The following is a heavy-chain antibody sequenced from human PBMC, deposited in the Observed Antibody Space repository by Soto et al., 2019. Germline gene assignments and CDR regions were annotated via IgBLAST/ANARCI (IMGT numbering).Heavy chain of an antibody. Sequence: GGSLRLSCAASGFTFSSYGMHWVRQAPGKGLEWVAVISYDGSDKYYADSVKGRFTISRDNSKNTLSLQMNSLRAEDTAVYYCAKRKQYSSSWYFDDWGQGTLVTVSS. CDR3: AKRKQYSSSWYFDD. J-gene: IGHJ4*02. D-gene: IGHD6-13*01. CDR1: GFTFSSYG. V-gene: IGHV3-30*18. CDR2: ISYDGSDK.